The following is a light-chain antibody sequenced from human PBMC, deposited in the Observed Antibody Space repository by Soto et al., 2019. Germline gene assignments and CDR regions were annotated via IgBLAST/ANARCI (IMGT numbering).Light chain of an antibody. V-gene: IGLV1-44*01. CDR1: ASSIGTNT. CDR2: VDN. Sequence: QSVLTQPPSASGTPGQRVTISCSGSASSIGTNTVNWYRQLPGTAPKLLIYVDNQRPSGVPDRFSGSKSGTSASLAISGLQSEDDDEYYGAAGDSSLNNVLFGAGTKLTVL. CDR3: AAGDSSLNNVL. J-gene: IGLJ2*01.